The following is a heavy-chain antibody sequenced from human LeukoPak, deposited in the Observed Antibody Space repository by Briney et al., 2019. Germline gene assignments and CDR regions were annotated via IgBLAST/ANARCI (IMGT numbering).Heavy chain of an antibody. V-gene: IGHV1-18*01. D-gene: IGHD3-9*01. CDR1: GYTLSSHG. CDR2: INTHSGNT. Sequence: GASVKVSCKASGYTLSSHGISWVRQSPGQGLEWMGYINTHSGNTNYIQKFQGRLTMTTDTSTSTAYMELRGLTSDDTAFYYCARDWGIFTGIDFFDPWGQGTLVTVSS. J-gene: IGHJ5*02. CDR3: ARDWGIFTGIDFFDP.